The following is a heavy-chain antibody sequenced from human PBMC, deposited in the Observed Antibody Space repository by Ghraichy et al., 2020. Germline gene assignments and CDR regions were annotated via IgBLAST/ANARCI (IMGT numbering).Heavy chain of an antibody. CDR1: GFTVSSNY. CDR3: ARDSFPGYASNYYYYGMDV. V-gene: IGHV3-53*01. D-gene: IGHD3-16*01. CDR2: IYSGGST. Sequence: GGSLRLSCAASGFTVSSNYMSWVRQAPGKGLEWVSVIYSGGSTYYADSVKGRFTISRDNSKNTLYLQMNSLRAEDTAVYYCARDSFPGYASNYYYYGMDVWGQGTTVTVSS. J-gene: IGHJ6*02.